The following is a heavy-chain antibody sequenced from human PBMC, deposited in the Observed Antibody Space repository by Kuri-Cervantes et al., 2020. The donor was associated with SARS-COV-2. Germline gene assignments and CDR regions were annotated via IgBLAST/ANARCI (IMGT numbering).Heavy chain of an antibody. CDR1: GFTFSSYA. D-gene: IGHD3-3*01. CDR3: TRENFWSGYSDY. CDR2: IRSKAYGGTT. Sequence: GGSLRLSCAASGFTFSSYAMHWVRQAPGKGLEWVGFIRSKAYGGTTEYAASVKGRFTISRDDSKSIAYLQMNSLKTEDTAVYYCTRENFWSGYSDYWGQGTLVTVSS. J-gene: IGHJ4*02. V-gene: IGHV3-49*04.